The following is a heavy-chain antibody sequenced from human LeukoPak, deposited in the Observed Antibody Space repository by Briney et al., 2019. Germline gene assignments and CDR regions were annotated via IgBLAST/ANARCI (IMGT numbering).Heavy chain of an antibody. CDR1: GFTFSSHW. J-gene: IGHJ4*02. CDR3: ARDNWSPGYFDY. D-gene: IGHD3-3*01. CDR2: IKQDGSEK. V-gene: IGHV3-7*01. Sequence: GGSLKLSCAATGFTFSSHWMTWVRQAPGKGLEWVANIKQDGSEKYYVDSVKGRFIISRDNAKNSLYVQMNSLRAEDTAVYYCARDNWSPGYFDYWGQGTLVTVSS.